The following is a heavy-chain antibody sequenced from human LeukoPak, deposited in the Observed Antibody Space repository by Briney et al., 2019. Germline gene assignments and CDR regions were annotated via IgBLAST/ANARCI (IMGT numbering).Heavy chain of an antibody. Sequence: SETLSLTCTVSGGSISSGGYYWSWIRQHPGKGLEWIGYIYYSGSTYYNPSLKSRVTISVDTSKNQFSLKLSSVTAADTAVYYCARGSSGYTGAFDYWGQGTLVTVSS. CDR3: ARGSSGYTGAFDY. CDR1: GGSISSGGYY. V-gene: IGHV4-31*03. D-gene: IGHD3-22*01. CDR2: IYYSGST. J-gene: IGHJ4*02.